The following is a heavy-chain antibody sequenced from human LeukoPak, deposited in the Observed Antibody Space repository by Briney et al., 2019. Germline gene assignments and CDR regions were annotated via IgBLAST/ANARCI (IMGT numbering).Heavy chain of an antibody. Sequence: SETLSLTCTVSGGSISSYYWSWTRQPAGKGLQWIGRFYTSGSTNYNPSLKSRVTMSVDTSKNQFSLKLSSVTAADTAVYYCARAHYDFWSAYLDFWGQGTLVTVSS. CDR3: ARAHYDFWSAYLDF. D-gene: IGHD3-3*01. CDR2: FYTSGST. J-gene: IGHJ4*02. CDR1: GGSISSYY. V-gene: IGHV4-4*07.